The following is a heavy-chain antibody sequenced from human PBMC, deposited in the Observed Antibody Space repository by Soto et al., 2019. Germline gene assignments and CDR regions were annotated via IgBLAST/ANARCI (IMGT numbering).Heavy chain of an antibody. CDR2: IYHSGT. D-gene: IGHD6-19*01. V-gene: IGHV4-30-2*01. CDR1: GGSISSGGYS. Sequence: SETLTLTCTVSGGSISSGGYSWSWIRQPPGKGLEWIGYIYHSGTYYNPSLKSRVTISVDRSKNQFSLKLSSVTAADTAVYYCARAGGLGAVAVDYWGQGTLVTVSS. J-gene: IGHJ4*02. CDR3: ARAGGLGAVAVDY.